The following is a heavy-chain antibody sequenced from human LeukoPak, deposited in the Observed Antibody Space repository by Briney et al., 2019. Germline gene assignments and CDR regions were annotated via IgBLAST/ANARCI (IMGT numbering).Heavy chain of an antibody. Sequence: SETLSLTCAVYGGSFSGYYWSWIRQPPGKGLEWIGEINHSGSTNYNPSLKSRVTISVDTSKNQFSLKLSSVTAADTAVYYCARRARDSSSSRYYYYYYMDVWGKGTTVTVSS. D-gene: IGHD6-6*01. CDR3: ARRARDSSSSRYYYYYYMDV. CDR1: GGSFSGYY. CDR2: INHSGST. V-gene: IGHV4-34*01. J-gene: IGHJ6*03.